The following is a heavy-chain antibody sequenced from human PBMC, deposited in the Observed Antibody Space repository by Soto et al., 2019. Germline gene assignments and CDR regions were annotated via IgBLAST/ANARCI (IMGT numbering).Heavy chain of an antibody. D-gene: IGHD4-17*01. CDR1: GGSISSGGYY. V-gene: IGHV4-31*03. CDR2: FYYSGST. CDR3: ARETDYGDYPPYYYYGMDV. J-gene: IGHJ6*02. Sequence: QVQLQESGPGLVKPSQTLSLTCTVSGGSISSGGYYWSWIRQHPGKGLEWIGYFYYSGSTYYNPSLKSRVTISVDTSKNQFSLKLSSVTAADTAVYYCARETDYGDYPPYYYYGMDVWGQGTTVTVSS.